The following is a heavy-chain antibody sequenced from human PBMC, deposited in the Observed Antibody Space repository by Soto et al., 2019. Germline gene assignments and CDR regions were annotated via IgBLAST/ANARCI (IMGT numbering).Heavy chain of an antibody. Sequence: EVQLVESGGGLVQPGGSLRLSCAASGFSFSSKWMHWVRHAPGKGLVWVSRINTDGSSTCHADFVKGRFTISRDNAKNTRYLQMNSLRTEVTAVYSCAREDFGVFSVAYFDCWGQGTLVTVSS. CDR2: INTDGSST. D-gene: IGHD3-3*01. J-gene: IGHJ4*02. CDR3: AREDFGVFSVAYFDC. CDR1: GFSFSSKW. V-gene: IGHV3-74*01.